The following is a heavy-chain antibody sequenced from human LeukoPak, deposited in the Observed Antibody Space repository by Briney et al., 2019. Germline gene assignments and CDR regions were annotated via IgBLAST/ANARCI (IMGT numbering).Heavy chain of an antibody. CDR1: GFTFSNAW. Sequence: PGRSLRLSCAASGFTFSNAWMSWVRQAPGKGLEWVGRVKSKTNGGTTDYVAPVKGRFLISRDDSKNTVYLQMNSLRTEDTAVYYCTTGELGAFDIWGQGTMVTVAS. J-gene: IGHJ3*02. V-gene: IGHV3-15*01. D-gene: IGHD1-26*01. CDR2: VKSKTNGGTT. CDR3: TTGELGAFDI.